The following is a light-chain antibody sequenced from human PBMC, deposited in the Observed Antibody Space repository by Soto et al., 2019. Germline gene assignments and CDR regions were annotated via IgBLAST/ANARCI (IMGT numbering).Light chain of an antibody. CDR1: SSNIGSHT. CDR3: AVRDYSLNGWV. J-gene: IGLJ3*02. Sequence: QSVLTQSPSASGTPGQWVAISCSGSSSNIGSHTVNWYQQLPGTAPKLLIYSTNQRPSGVPDRFSGSKSGTSASLAIGGLQSEDEAHYYCAVRDYSLNGWVFGGGTKVTVL. CDR2: STN. V-gene: IGLV1-44*01.